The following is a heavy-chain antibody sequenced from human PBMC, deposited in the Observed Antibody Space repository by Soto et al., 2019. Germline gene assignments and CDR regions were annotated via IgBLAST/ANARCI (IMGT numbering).Heavy chain of an antibody. CDR1: GGSISSSNW. CDR2: IYHSGST. D-gene: IGHD3-9*01. CDR3: ASLTSGDLTGNYIDY. J-gene: IGHJ4*02. Sequence: QVQLQESGPGLVKPSGTLSLTCAVSGGSISSSNWWSWVRQPPGKGLEWIGEIYHSGSTTYNPSLKRRVTISVDKSKNQFSLKLSSVTAADTAVYYCASLTSGDLTGNYIDYWGQGTLVTVSS. V-gene: IGHV4-4*02.